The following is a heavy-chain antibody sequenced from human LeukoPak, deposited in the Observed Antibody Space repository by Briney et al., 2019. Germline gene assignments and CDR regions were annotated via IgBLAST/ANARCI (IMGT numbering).Heavy chain of an antibody. Sequence: KPSETLSLTCTVSSGSISGSYYWSWLRQPAGKGLEWIGRIYASGSTSYDPSLKSRVTISVDKSNNQFSLMVTSVTAADTAVYYCARGKQNAVDYWGQGILVTVSS. D-gene: IGHD1-1*01. CDR1: SGSISGSYY. J-gene: IGHJ4*02. CDR2: IYASGST. CDR3: ARGKQNAVDY. V-gene: IGHV4-4*07.